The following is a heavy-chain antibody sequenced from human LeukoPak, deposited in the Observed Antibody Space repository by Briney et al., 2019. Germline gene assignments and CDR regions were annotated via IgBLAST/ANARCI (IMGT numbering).Heavy chain of an antibody. V-gene: IGHV7-4-1*02. CDR3: AREVGYDSSGYSM. J-gene: IGHJ4*02. CDR2: INTNTGNP. CDR1: GYTFTIYA. Sequence: GASVSVSYKASGYTFTIYAMKGVRQAPGQGREWRGWINTNTGNPTYTQGFAGGDVFSLDPSVSTAYLQISSLKAEDTAVYYCAREVGYDSSGYSMWGQGTLVTVSS. D-gene: IGHD3-22*01.